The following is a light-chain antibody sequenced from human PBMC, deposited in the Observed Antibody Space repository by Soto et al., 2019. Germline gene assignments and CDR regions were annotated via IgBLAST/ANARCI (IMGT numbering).Light chain of an antibody. CDR3: QQYNDWPLT. Sequence: EILMTQSPATLSVSPGEGLTLSCRASQSISRTLAWYQQRPGQAPRLLIYGASSRATGVPARFSGSGSGTEFTLTISSLQYEDFAVYYCQQYNDWPLTFGGGTKV. CDR2: GAS. V-gene: IGKV3-15*01. J-gene: IGKJ4*01. CDR1: QSISRT.